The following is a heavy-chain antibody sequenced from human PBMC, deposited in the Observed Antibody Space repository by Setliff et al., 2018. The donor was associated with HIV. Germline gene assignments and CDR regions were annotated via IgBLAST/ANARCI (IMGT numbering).Heavy chain of an antibody. Sequence: ASVKVSCKTSGYIFIRYYIFWVRQAPGQGLEWMGNINPHTGVTKYAEKFQGRVTMSGDTSKNQFSLNLTSVTAADTAVYFCARGLGRGSGTYYNPPGYWGPGTLVTVPQ. J-gene: IGHJ4*02. CDR1: GYIFIRYY. D-gene: IGHD3-10*01. V-gene: IGHV1-2*02. CDR2: INPHTGVT. CDR3: ARGLGRGSGTYYNPPGY.